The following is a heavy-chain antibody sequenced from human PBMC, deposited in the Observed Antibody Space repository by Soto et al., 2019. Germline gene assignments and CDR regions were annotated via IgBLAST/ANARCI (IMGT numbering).Heavy chain of an antibody. Sequence: SETLSLTCTVSGGSISSSSYYWGWIRQPPGKGLEWIGSIYYSGSTYYNPSLKSRVTISVDTSKNQFSLKLSSVTASDTAMYYCARHVPYSSSWWHFDYWGQGTLVTVSS. D-gene: IGHD6-13*01. CDR2: IYYSGST. CDR3: ARHVPYSSSWWHFDY. V-gene: IGHV4-39*01. J-gene: IGHJ4*02. CDR1: GGSISSSSYY.